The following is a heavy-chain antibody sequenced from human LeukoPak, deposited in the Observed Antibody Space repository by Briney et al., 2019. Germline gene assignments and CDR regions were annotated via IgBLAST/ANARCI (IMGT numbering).Heavy chain of an antibody. Sequence: GGSLRLSCAASGFTFSSHWMNWVRQAPGKGLEWVANIKQDGSEKYYVDSVKGRFTISRDNAKNSLYLQMNSLRAEDTALYYCAKDRRSFYGSGSYNDYWGQGTLVTVSS. CDR1: GFTFSSHW. D-gene: IGHD3-10*01. V-gene: IGHV3-7*03. CDR3: AKDRRSFYGSGSYNDY. J-gene: IGHJ4*02. CDR2: IKQDGSEK.